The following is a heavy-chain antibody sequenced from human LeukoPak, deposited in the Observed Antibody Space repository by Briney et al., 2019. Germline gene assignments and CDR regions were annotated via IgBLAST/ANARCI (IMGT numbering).Heavy chain of an antibody. CDR2: IKSKTDGGTT. CDR1: GFTFSNAW. Sequence: GGSLRLSCAASGFTFSNAWMSWVRQAPGKGLEWVGRIKSKTDGGTTDYAAPVKGRFTISRDDSKNTLYLQMNSLKTEDTAVYYCTTDLSRAWFGELIAWGQGTLVTVSS. V-gene: IGHV3-15*01. J-gene: IGHJ5*02. CDR3: TTDLSRAWFGELIA. D-gene: IGHD3-10*01.